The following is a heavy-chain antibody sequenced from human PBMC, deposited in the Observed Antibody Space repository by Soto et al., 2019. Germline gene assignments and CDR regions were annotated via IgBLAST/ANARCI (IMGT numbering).Heavy chain of an antibody. CDR2: ISYDGSNK. CDR3: ARDLVYDSSGYPIDY. J-gene: IGHJ4*02. V-gene: IGHV3-30-3*01. D-gene: IGHD3-22*01. Sequence: QVQLVESGGGVVQPGRSLRLSCAASGFTFSSYAMHWVRQAPGKGLEWVAVISYDGSNKYYADSVKGRFTISRDNSKNTLYLQMNSLRAEDTAVYYCARDLVYDSSGYPIDYWGQGTLVTVSS. CDR1: GFTFSSYA.